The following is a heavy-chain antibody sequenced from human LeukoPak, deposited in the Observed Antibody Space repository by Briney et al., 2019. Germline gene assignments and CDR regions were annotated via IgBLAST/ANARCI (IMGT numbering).Heavy chain of an antibody. V-gene: IGHV1-2*02. Sequence: ASVKVSCKASGYTFTGYYMHWVRQAPGQGLEWMGWIDPNSGGTNYAQKFQGRVTMTRDTSISTAYMELSRLRSDDTAVYYCARARRITMIVVANNWFDPWGQGTLVTVSS. J-gene: IGHJ5*02. D-gene: IGHD3-22*01. CDR3: ARARRITMIVVANNWFDP. CDR1: GYTFTGYY. CDR2: IDPNSGGT.